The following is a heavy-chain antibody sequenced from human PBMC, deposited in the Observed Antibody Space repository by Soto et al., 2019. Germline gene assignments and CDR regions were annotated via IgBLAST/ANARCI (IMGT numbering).Heavy chain of an antibody. Sequence: GGSLRLSCAASGFTVSSNYMSWVRQAPGKGLEWVSVIYSGGSTYYADSVKGRFTISRHNSKNTLYLQMNSLRAEDTAVYYCASGYCSSTSCPPGIDYWGQGTLVTVSS. CDR2: IYSGGST. V-gene: IGHV3-53*04. J-gene: IGHJ4*02. CDR1: GFTVSSNY. CDR3: ASGYCSSTSCPPGIDY. D-gene: IGHD2-2*03.